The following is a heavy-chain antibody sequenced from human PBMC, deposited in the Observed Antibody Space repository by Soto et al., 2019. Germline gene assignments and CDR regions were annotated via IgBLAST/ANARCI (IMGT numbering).Heavy chain of an antibody. CDR3: VRDVPHNWFDY. J-gene: IGHJ5*01. CDR2: INRDANDI. Sequence: EVQLVESGGGLVQPGGSLRLSCEASRGAFGDYWMHWVRQAPGKGLVWVSRINRDANDIIYPDSVKGRFTASRDNAKNMVFLQINSLRVEDTAVYYCVRDVPHNWFDYWGQGTLVTVSS. V-gene: IGHV3-74*01. CDR1: RGAFGDYW. D-gene: IGHD3-10*02.